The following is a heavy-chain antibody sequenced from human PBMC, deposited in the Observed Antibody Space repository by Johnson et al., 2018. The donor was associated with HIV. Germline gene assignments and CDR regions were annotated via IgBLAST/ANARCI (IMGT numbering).Heavy chain of an antibody. CDR1: GFPFSSYA. J-gene: IGHJ3*02. CDR3: AKPRIQLWLGDAFDI. Sequence: QVQVLESGGGVVQPGRSLRLSCAASGFPFSSYAMDWVRQAPGKGLEWVAVISNDGTDKYYADSVKGRFTISRDNSKNTLYLQVNSLRPEDTALYYCAKPRIQLWLGDAFDIWGQGTMVTVSS. CDR2: ISNDGTDK. D-gene: IGHD5-18*01. V-gene: IGHV3-30*18.